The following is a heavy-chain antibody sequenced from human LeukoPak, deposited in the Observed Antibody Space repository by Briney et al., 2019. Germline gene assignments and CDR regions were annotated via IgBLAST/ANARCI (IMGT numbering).Heavy chain of an antibody. D-gene: IGHD3-22*01. Sequence: GGSLRLSCAASGFTFSSYGMHWVCQAPAKGLEWVAVISYDGSNKYYADSVKGRFTISRDNSKNTLYLQMNSLRAEDTAVYYCAKELYDSSGYYNYWGQGTLVTVSS. V-gene: IGHV3-30*18. CDR3: AKELYDSSGYYNY. J-gene: IGHJ4*02. CDR1: GFTFSSYG. CDR2: ISYDGSNK.